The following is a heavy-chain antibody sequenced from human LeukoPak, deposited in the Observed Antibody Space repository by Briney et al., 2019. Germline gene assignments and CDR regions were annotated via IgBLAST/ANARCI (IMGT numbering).Heavy chain of an antibody. CDR2: ISYSGGT. V-gene: IGHV4-59*01. CDR3: ASSIAVAAWFDP. CDR1: GGSISGYY. J-gene: IGHJ5*02. D-gene: IGHD6-19*01. Sequence: SETLSLTCTASGGSISGYYWSWIRQPPGKGLQWVGYISYSGGTNYNPSLKSRVTISVDTSKNQFSLKLRSVAAADTAVYYCASSIAVAAWFDPWGQGTLVTVSS.